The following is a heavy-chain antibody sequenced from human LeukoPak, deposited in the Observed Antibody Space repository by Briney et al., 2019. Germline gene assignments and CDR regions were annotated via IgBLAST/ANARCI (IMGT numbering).Heavy chain of an antibody. CDR3: ARLYYYDSSGYYGCDY. CDR2: ISAYNGNT. V-gene: IGHV1-18*01. CDR1: GYTFTSYG. Sequence: ASVKVSCKASGYTFTSYGISWVRQAPGQGLEWMGWISAYNGNTNYAQKLQGRVTMTTDTSTSTAHMELRSLRSDDTAVYYCARLYYYDSSGYYGCDYWGQGTLVTVSS. J-gene: IGHJ4*02. D-gene: IGHD3-22*01.